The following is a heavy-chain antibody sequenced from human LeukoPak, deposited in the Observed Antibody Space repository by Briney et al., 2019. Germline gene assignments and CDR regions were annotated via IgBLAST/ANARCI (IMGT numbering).Heavy chain of an antibody. J-gene: IGHJ4*02. CDR1: GGSFSGYY. Sequence: SETLSLTCAVYGGSFSGYYWSWIRQPPGKGLEWIWEINHSGSTNYNPSLKSRVTISVDTSKNQFSLKLSSVTAADTAVYYCARVMVGLAAAGRWGQGTLVTVSS. V-gene: IGHV4-34*01. CDR3: ARVMVGLAAAGR. D-gene: IGHD6-13*01. CDR2: INHSGST.